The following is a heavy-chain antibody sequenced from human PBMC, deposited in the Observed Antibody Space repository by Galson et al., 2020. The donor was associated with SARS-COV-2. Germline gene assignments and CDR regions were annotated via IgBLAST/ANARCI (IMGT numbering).Heavy chain of an antibody. D-gene: IGHD2-2*01. CDR1: GFTFSSYS. V-gene: IGHV3-48*04. CDR3: AGDSGVVPAASYYYYYYMDV. CDR2: ISSSSSTI. Sequence: GESLKISCAASGFTFSSYSMNWVRQAPGKGLEWVSYISSSSSTIYYADSVKGRITISRDNAKNSLYLQMNSLRAEDTAVYYCAGDSGVVPAASYYYYYYMDVWGKGTTVTVSS. J-gene: IGHJ6*03.